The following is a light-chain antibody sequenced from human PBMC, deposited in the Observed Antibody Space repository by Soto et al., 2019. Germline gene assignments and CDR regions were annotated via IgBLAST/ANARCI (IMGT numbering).Light chain of an antibody. CDR2: LEGSGSY. V-gene: IGLV4-60*03. CDR3: ETWDSNTRV. J-gene: IGLJ3*02. Sequence: QPVLTQSSSASASLGSSVKLTCTLSSGHSSYIIAWHQQQPGKAPRYLMKLEGSGSYNKGSGVPDRFSGSSSGADRYRTISNLQSEEEADEYCETWDSNTRVFGGGTKLTVL. CDR1: SGHSSYI.